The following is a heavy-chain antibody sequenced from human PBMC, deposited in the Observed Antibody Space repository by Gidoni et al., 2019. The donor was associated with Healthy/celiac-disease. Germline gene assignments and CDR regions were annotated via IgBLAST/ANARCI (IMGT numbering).Heavy chain of an antibody. CDR2: IDWDDDK. D-gene: IGHD1-26*01. V-gene: IGHV2-70*11. CDR3: ARSRVGATTVYFDY. J-gene: IGHJ4*02. Sequence: LEWLARIDWDDDKYYSTSLKTRLTISKDTSKNQVVLTMTNMDPVDTATYYCARSRVGATTVYFDYWGQGTLVTVSS.